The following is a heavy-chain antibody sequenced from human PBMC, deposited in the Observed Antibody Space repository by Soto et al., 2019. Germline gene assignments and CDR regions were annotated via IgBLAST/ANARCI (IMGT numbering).Heavy chain of an antibody. CDR3: ARLSRDCNKTSYYYAAH. V-gene: IGHV5-51*01. CDR2: IYPVDSDT. Sequence: GEALKISCRGSGYDFYTNWFGWVRPLPGRGLGWVVIIYPVDSDTRLHPSLKGHVTLSADVTVSTAFFPWRTLKTSDRGMYFCARLSRDCNKTSYYYAAHWGQGTSVTLSS. J-gene: IGHJ4*02. D-gene: IGHD3-9*01. CDR1: GYDFYTNW.